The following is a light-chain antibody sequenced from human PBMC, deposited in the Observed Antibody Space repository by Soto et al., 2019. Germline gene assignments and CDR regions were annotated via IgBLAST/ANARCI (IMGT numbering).Light chain of an antibody. Sequence: DIQMTQSPSSLSASVGDRVTITCRASQSIRSYLNWYQQKLGKAPKLLIYTTSNLQSGVPSRFSGSGSGTDFTLTINTLQAEDFATYYCQQSFSSPQTFGQGTKVEIK. J-gene: IGKJ1*01. V-gene: IGKV1-39*01. CDR2: TTS. CDR1: QSIRSY. CDR3: QQSFSSPQT.